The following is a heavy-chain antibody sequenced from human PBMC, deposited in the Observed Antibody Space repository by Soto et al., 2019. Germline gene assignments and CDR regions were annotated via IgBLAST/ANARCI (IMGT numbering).Heavy chain of an antibody. J-gene: IGHJ4*02. CDR3: ARDGGYYSSSYCGY. D-gene: IGHD6-6*01. Sequence: SQTLSLTCTLSPDPLSRSGYYRSWIRQHPGKGLQRIGYIYYSGLTYHNPSLKSRVTISVDTSKSQFSLKLSSVTAADTAVYYCARDGGYYSSSYCGYWGQGNLVTVSS. CDR2: IYYSGLT. CDR1: PDPLSRSGYY. V-gene: IGHV4-31*03.